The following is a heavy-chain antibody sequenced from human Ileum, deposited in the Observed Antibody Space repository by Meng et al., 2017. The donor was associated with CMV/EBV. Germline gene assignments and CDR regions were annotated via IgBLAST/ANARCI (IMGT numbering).Heavy chain of an antibody. CDR2: ISYDGSNK. D-gene: IGHD2-15*01. J-gene: IGHJ4*02. Sequence: SYGMHWVRQAPGKGLEWVAVISYDGSNKYYVDSLKGRFTISRDNSKNTLYLQMNSLRAEDTAVYYCARDSETVWKTELVVAATLFDYWGQGTLVTVSS. CDR1: SYG. V-gene: IGHV3-30*03. CDR3: ARDSETVWKTELVVAATLFDY.